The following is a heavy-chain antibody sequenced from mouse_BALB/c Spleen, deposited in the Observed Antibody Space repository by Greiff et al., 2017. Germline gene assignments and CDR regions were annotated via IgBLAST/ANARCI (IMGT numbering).Heavy chain of an antibody. CDR1: GYTFTNYW. V-gene: IGHV1-63*02. CDR3: ANYYGSSRAWFAY. Sequence: VQLQQSGAELVRPGTSVKISCKASGYTFTNYWLGWVKQRPGHRLEWIGDIYPGGGYTNYNEKFKGKATLTADTSSSTAYMQLSSLTSEDSAVYFCANYYGSSRAWFAYWGQGTLVTVSA. J-gene: IGHJ3*01. CDR2: IYPGGGYT. D-gene: IGHD1-1*01.